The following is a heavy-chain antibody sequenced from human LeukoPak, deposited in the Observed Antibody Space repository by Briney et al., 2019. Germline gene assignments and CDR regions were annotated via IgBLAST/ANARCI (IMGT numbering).Heavy chain of an antibody. V-gene: IGHV4-34*01. J-gene: IGHJ4*02. CDR3: ASSGWYQVVVY. CDR1: GGSFSGYY. CDR2: INHSGST. D-gene: IGHD6-19*01. Sequence: PSETLSLTCAVYGGSFSGYYWSWIRQHPGKGLEWIGEINHSGSTNYNPSLKSRVTISVDTSKNQCSLKLSSVTAADTAVYYCASSGWYQVVVYWGQGTLVTVSS.